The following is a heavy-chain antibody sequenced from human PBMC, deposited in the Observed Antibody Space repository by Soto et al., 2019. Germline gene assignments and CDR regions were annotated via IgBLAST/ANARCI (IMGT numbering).Heavy chain of an antibody. CDR3: ARGHSLPDSSSFGSWFDP. J-gene: IGHJ5*02. CDR1: GGSFSGYY. Sequence: SETLSLTCAVYGGSFSGYYWSWIRQPPGKGLEWIGEINHSGSTNYNPSLKSRVTISVDTSKNQFSLKLSSVTAADTAVYYCARGHSLPDSSSFGSWFDPWGQGTLVTVSS. CDR2: INHSGST. V-gene: IGHV4-34*01. D-gene: IGHD6-6*01.